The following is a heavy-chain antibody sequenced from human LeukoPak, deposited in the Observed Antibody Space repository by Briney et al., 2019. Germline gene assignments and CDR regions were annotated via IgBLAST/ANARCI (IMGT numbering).Heavy chain of an antibody. CDR3: ARDRENEYCSSTSCYGWFDP. D-gene: IGHD2-2*01. Sequence: SETLSLTCTVSGGSISSSSYYWGWIRQPPGKGLEWIGSIYYSGSTYYNPSLKSRVTISVDTSKNQFSLKLSSVTAADTAVYYCARDRENEYCSSTSCYGWFDPWGQGTPVTVSS. V-gene: IGHV4-39*07. J-gene: IGHJ5*02. CDR1: GGSISSSSYY. CDR2: IYYSGST.